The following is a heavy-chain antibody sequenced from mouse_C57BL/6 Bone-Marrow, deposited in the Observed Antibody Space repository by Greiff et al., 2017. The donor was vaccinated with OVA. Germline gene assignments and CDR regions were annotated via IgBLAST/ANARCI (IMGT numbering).Heavy chain of an antibody. J-gene: IGHJ2*01. CDR3: AREGYYYGSIYYFDY. CDR2: IDPSDSYT. D-gene: IGHD1-1*01. CDR1: GYTFTSYW. Sequence: QVQLQQPGAELVKPGASVKLSCKASGYTFTSYWMQWVNQRPGQGLEWIGEIDPSDSYTNYNQKFKGKATLTVDTSSSTAYMQLSSLTSEDSAVYYCAREGYYYGSIYYFDYGGQGTTLTVSS. V-gene: IGHV1-50*01.